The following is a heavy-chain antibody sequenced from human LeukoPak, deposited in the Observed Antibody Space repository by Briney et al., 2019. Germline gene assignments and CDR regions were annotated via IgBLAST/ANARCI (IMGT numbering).Heavy chain of an antibody. D-gene: IGHD4-17*01. CDR3: SRDPNGDYVGAFDF. CDR1: GFTFSIYA. Sequence: GGSLRLSCAASGFTFSIYAMHWVRQAPGKGLEWVSPIRTGGGATNYADSVKGRFTISRDNSKSTLYLQMSSLRAEDTATYYCSRDPNGDYVGAFDFWGQGTVVTVSS. V-gene: IGHV3-23*01. CDR2: IRTGGGAT. J-gene: IGHJ3*01.